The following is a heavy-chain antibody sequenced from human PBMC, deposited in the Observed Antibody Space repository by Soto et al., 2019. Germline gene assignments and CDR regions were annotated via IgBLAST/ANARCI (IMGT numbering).Heavy chain of an antibody. CDR3: ARGPYGDYNYYYMDV. CDR2: INHSGST. CDR1: GGSISSGGYY. V-gene: IGHV4-39*07. Sequence: PSETLSLTCTVSGGSISSGGYYWSWIRQPPGKGLEWIGEINHSGSTNYNPSLKSRVTISVDTSKNQFSLKLSSVTAADTAVYYCARGPYGDYNYYYMDVWGKGTTVTVSS. D-gene: IGHD4-17*01. J-gene: IGHJ6*03.